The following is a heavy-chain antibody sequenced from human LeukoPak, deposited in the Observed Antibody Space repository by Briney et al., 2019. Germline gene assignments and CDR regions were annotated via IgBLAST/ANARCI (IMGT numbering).Heavy chain of an antibody. V-gene: IGHV1-69*04. D-gene: IGHD3-10*01. Sequence: ASVKVSCKASGGTFSSYAISWVRQAPGQGLEWMGRIIPILGIANYAQKFQGRVTITADKSTSTAYMELSSLRSEDTAVYYCARVGGGSGSSFDYWGQGTLVTVSS. CDR2: IIPILGIA. J-gene: IGHJ4*02. CDR3: ARVGGGSGSSFDY. CDR1: GGTFSSYA.